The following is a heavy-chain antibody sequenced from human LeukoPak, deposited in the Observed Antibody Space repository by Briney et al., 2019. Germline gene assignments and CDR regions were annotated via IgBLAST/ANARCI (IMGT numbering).Heavy chain of an antibody. CDR1: GGSFSGYY. D-gene: IGHD3-22*01. V-gene: IGHV4-34*09. CDR2: INHSGST. J-gene: IGHJ4*02. Sequence: SETLSLTCAVYGGSFSGYYWSWIRQPPGKGLEWIGEINHSGSTNYNPSLKSRVTISVDTSKNQFSLKLSSVTAADTAVYYCASRGGHYDSSGYRYFDYWGQGTLVTVSS. CDR3: ASRGGHYDSSGYRYFDY.